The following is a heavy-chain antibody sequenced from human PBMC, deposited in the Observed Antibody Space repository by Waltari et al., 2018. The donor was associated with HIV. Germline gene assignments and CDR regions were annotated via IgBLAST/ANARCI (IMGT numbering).Heavy chain of an antibody. CDR2: VSGSGAKS. CDR3: AKAYYENTAYYYDF. D-gene: IGHD3-22*01. V-gene: IGHV3-23*01. Sequence: EVQLLESGGGLVQPGGSRRLSCAASGFAYVPYAIPWVRQSPERGLEWVAAVSGSGAKSFYADSVKGRFTISRDNSKNTVFLQMNSLRAADTAIYYCAKAYYENTAYYYDFWGRGTRVTVSS. J-gene: IGHJ4*02. CDR1: GFAYVPYA.